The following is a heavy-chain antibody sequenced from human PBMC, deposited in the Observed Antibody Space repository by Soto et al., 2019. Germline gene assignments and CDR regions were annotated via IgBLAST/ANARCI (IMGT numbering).Heavy chain of an antibody. Sequence: QVQLQQSGPGLVKPSETLSLTCSVSSGTSSSHNWGWIRPPPGRGLEWIGYVSSTGGTSYNPSLKSRVTISADTSTTHIAMPLTSVTDADTAVYYCVRQGIGNLHGLVDVWGQGTRVRVSS. V-gene: IGHV4-59*08. D-gene: IGHD1-1*01. J-gene: IGHJ6*02. CDR2: VSSTGGT. CDR3: VRQGIGNLHGLVDV. CDR1: SGTSSSHN.